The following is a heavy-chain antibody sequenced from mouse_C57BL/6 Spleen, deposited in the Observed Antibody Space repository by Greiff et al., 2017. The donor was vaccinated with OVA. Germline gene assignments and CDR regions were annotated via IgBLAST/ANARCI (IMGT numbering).Heavy chain of an antibody. J-gene: IGHJ1*03. CDR1: GYSFTSYW. V-gene: IGHV1-72*01. CDR2: IDPNSGGT. Sequence: QVQLQQPGAELVKPGASVKLSFKASGYSFTSYWMHWVKQRPGRGLEWIGWIDPNSGGTKYNEKFKSKATLTVDKPSSPAYMQLSSLTSEDSAVYYGARSEPPGYFDVWGTGTTVTVSS. CDR3: ARSEPPGYFDV.